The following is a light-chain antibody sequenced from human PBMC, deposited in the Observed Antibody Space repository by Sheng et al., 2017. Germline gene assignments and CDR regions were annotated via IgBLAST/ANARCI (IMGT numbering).Light chain of an antibody. J-gene: IGKJ2*01. CDR2: GAS. CDR1: QSVGSN. V-gene: IGKV3-15*01. Sequence: ETVMTQSPATLSVSPGETATLSCRASQSVGSNFAWYQQKPGQAPSLLIYGASTRATGIPARFSGSGSGTEFTLTISSLEPEDFAIYYCQQRDDWPPTFGQGTKLEIK. CDR3: QQRDDWPPT.